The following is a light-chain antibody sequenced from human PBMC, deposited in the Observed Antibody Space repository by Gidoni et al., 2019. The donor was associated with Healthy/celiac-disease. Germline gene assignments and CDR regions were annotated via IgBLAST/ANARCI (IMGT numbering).Light chain of an antibody. Sequence: QSALTQPASVSGSPGQSITLSCTGTSSDVGGYNYVSWYQQHPGKAPKLMIYEVSNRPSGVANRFSGSKSGNTASLTSSGLQAEDEADYYCSSYTSSSTLVFGGGTKLTVL. J-gene: IGLJ2*01. V-gene: IGLV2-14*01. CDR3: SSYTSSSTLV. CDR2: EVS. CDR1: SSDVGGYNY.